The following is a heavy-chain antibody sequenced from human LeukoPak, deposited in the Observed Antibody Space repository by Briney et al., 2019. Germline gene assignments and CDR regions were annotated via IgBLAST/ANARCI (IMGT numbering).Heavy chain of an antibody. CDR1: GFTFSSYW. Sequence: GGSLRLSCAASGFTFSSYWMSWVRQAPGKGLEWVANIKQDGSEKYYVDSVKGRFTISRDNAKNSLYLQMNSLRAEDTAVYYCARANQYQLREFDYWGEGTLVTVSS. J-gene: IGHJ4*02. D-gene: IGHD2-2*01. CDR3: ARANQYQLREFDY. CDR2: IKQDGSEK. V-gene: IGHV3-7*01.